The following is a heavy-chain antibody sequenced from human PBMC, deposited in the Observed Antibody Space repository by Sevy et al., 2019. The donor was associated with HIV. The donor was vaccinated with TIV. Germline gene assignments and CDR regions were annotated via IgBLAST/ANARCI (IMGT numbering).Heavy chain of an antibody. Sequence: ASVKVSCKASGYTFTSYGISWVRQAPGQGLEWMGWISAYNGNTNYAQRLQGRVTMTTDTSTSTAYMELRSLRSDDTAVYYCARDWNEYSSSHYFDYWGQGTLVTLSS. D-gene: IGHD6-6*01. J-gene: IGHJ4*02. CDR3: ARDWNEYSSSHYFDY. V-gene: IGHV1-18*01. CDR1: GYTFTSYG. CDR2: ISAYNGNT.